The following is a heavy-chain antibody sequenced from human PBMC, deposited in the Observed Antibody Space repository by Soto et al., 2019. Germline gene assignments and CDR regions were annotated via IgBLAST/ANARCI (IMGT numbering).Heavy chain of an antibody. J-gene: IGHJ3*02. CDR2: IYYSGTT. CDR1: GGSINSGGYY. CDR3: ARDLGIAVAPRGAFDI. V-gene: IGHV4-31*03. Sequence: SETLSLTCTVSGGSINSGGYYWTWIRQHPGKGLEWIGHIYYSGTTYYNPSLKSRVTISLDTSKNQFSLNLNSVTAADTAVYYCARDLGIAVAPRGAFDIWGQGTMVTVS. D-gene: IGHD6-19*01.